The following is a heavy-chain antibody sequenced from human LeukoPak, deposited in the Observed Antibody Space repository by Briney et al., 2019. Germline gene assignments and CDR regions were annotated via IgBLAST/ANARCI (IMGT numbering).Heavy chain of an antibody. Sequence: GGSLRLSCAASGFTDSSNYMSWVRQAPGKGLEWVSVIYSGGSTYYADSVKGRFTISRDNSKNTLYLQMNSLRAEDTAVYYCASTYGSGSYPTFDYWGQGTLVTVSS. J-gene: IGHJ4*02. D-gene: IGHD3-10*01. CDR2: IYSGGST. CDR3: ASTYGSGSYPTFDY. V-gene: IGHV3-53*01. CDR1: GFTDSSNY.